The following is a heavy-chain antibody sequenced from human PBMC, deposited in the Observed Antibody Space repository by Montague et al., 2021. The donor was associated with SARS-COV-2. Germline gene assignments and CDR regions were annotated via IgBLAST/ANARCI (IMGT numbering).Heavy chain of an antibody. CDR2: IHSAGRGT. CDR1: GFTFSNSP. V-gene: IGHV3-23*03. J-gene: IGHJ5*02. Sequence: SLRLSCAASGFTFSNSPMSWVRQAPGKGLDWVSVIHSAGRGTYYADSVQGRFTISRDNLKNTVYLQMNSLRDVDTALYYCANVADILTGYSLINLDAWGQGTLVVVSS. D-gene: IGHD3-9*01. CDR3: ANVADILTGYSLINLDA.